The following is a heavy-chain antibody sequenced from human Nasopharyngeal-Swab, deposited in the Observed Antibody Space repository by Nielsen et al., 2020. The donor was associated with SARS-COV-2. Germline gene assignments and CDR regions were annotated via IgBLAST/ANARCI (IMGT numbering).Heavy chain of an antibody. Sequence: GESLKISCAASGFTFSSYSMNWVRQAPGKGLEWVSYISSSSSSIYYADSVKGRFTISRGNAKNSLCLQMNSLRAEDTAVYYCARDQTYSSGWYGPYYFDYWGQGTLVTVSS. J-gene: IGHJ4*02. CDR2: ISSSSSSI. CDR3: ARDQTYSSGWYGPYYFDY. D-gene: IGHD6-19*01. CDR1: GFTFSSYS. V-gene: IGHV3-48*01.